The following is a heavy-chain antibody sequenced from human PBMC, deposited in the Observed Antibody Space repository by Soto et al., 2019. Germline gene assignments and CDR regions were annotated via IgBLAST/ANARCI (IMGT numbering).Heavy chain of an antibody. CDR3: ARGWAQYSGSYHGPDAFDI. CDR1: GGTFSSYA. Sequence: SVKVSCKASGGTFSSYAISWVRQAPGQGLEWMGGIIPIFGTANYAQKFQGRVTITADKSTSTAYMELSSLRSEDTAVYYCARGWAQYSGSYHGPDAFDIWGQGTMVTVSS. D-gene: IGHD1-26*01. V-gene: IGHV1-69*06. CDR2: IIPIFGTA. J-gene: IGHJ3*02.